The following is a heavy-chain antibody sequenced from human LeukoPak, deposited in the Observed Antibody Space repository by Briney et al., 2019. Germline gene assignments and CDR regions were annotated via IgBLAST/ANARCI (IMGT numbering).Heavy chain of an antibody. J-gene: IGHJ4*02. V-gene: IGHV3-21*01. CDR3: ARAIAVAGPYYFDY. D-gene: IGHD6-19*01. Sequence: GGSLRLSCAASGFTFSDYTMNWVRQAPGKGLEWVSSIGSVTTYIYYADSVKGRFTISRDNAKNSLSLQMNSLRAEDTAVYYCARAIAVAGPYYFDYWGQGTLVTVP. CDR1: GFTFSDYT. CDR2: IGSVTTYI.